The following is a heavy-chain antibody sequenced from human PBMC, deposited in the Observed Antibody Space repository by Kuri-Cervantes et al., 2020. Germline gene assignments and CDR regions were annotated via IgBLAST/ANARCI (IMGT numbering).Heavy chain of an antibody. V-gene: IGHV1-46*01. CDR1: GYTFTNYY. CDR3: ARDTIFGIDY. Sequence: ASVKVSCKAFGYTFTNYYMHWVRQAPGQGLEWMGIINPSGGSTSYAQKFQGRVTMTRDTSTSTVYMDLSSLRSEDTAVYYCARDTIFGIDYWGQGTLVTVSS. J-gene: IGHJ4*02. D-gene: IGHD3-3*01. CDR2: INPSGGST.